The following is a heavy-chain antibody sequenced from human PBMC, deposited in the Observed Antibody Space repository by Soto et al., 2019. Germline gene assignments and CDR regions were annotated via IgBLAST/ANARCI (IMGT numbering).Heavy chain of an antibody. J-gene: IGHJ5*02. CDR2: MSPDSGDT. D-gene: IGHD1-20*01. CDR3: ARDIMDP. Sequence: QVQLVQSGAEVKKPGASVKVSCKASGYTISSYDINWVRQATGQGLEWMGWMSPDSGDTGYAPSFQGRVAMTRNISINTAYLELSSLTPEDTGVYYCARDIMDPWGQGTLVTVSS. CDR1: GYTISSYD. V-gene: IGHV1-8*01.